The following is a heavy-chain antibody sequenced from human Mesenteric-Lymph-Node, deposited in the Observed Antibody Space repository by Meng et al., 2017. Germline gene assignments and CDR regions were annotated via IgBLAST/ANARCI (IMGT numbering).Heavy chain of an antibody. CDR3: ARETARSGSPVGY. D-gene: IGHD1-26*01. CDR2: IIPIFGTA. V-gene: IGHV1-69*12. Sequence: QGELVLCGPGGKRPGSSVKVSYKPSGGTFSSYAISLVRQAPGQGLEWMGGIIPIFGTANYAQKFQGRVTITADESTSTAYMELSSLRSEDTAVYYCARETARSGSPVGYWGQGTLVTVSS. J-gene: IGHJ4*02. CDR1: GGTFSSYA.